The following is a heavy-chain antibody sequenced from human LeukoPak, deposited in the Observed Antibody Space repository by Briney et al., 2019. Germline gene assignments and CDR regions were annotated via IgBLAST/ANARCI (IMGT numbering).Heavy chain of an antibody. CDR2: IWYDGSNK. CDR1: GFTFSSYG. V-gene: IGHV3-33*01. J-gene: IGHJ5*02. CDR3: ARENIVVVPAAIEKWFDP. D-gene: IGHD2-2*01. Sequence: PGRSLRLSCAASGFTFSSYGMHWVRQAPGKGLEWVAVIWYDGSNKYYADSVKGRFTISRDNSKNTLYLQMNSLRAEDTAVYYCARENIVVVPAAIEKWFDPWGQGTLVTVSS.